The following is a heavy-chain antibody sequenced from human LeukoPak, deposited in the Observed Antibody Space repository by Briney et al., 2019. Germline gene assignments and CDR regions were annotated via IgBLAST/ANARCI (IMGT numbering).Heavy chain of an antibody. V-gene: IGHV3-21*01. CDR2: ISSSSSYI. CDR1: GFTFSSYS. CDR3: ASSSCWYVEEYYFDY. Sequence: PGGSLRLSCAASGFTFSSYSMNWVRQAPGKGLEWVSSISSSSSYIYYADSVKGRFTISRDNAKNSLYLQMNSLRAEDTAVYYCASSSCWYVEEYYFDYWGQGTLVTVSS. D-gene: IGHD6-13*01. J-gene: IGHJ4*02.